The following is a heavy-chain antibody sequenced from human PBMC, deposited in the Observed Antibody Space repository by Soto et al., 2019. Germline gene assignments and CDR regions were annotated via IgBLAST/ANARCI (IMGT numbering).Heavy chain of an antibody. CDR2: IYYSGST. Sequence: PSETLSLTCTVSGGSISSGGYYWSWIRQHPGKGLEWIGYIYYSGSTYYNPSLKSRVTISVDTSKNQFSLKLSSVTAADTAVYYCERYSSAALLDPWGQGTLVTVYS. V-gene: IGHV4-31*03. CDR1: GGSISSGGYY. J-gene: IGHJ5*02. CDR3: ERYSSAALLDP. D-gene: IGHD2-21*01.